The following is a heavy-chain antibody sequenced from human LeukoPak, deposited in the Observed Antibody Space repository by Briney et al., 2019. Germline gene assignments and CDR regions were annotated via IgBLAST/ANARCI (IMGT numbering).Heavy chain of an antibody. Sequence: SETLSLTCAVSGYSISSGYYWGWIRQPPGKGLEWIGSIYHSGSTYYNPSLKSRVTISVDTSKNRFSLKLSSVTAADTAVYYCASTVDTAMVNPYCFDYWGQGTLVTVSS. CDR1: GYSISSGYY. J-gene: IGHJ4*02. CDR3: ASTVDTAMVNPYCFDY. V-gene: IGHV4-38-2*01. CDR2: IYHSGST. D-gene: IGHD5-18*01.